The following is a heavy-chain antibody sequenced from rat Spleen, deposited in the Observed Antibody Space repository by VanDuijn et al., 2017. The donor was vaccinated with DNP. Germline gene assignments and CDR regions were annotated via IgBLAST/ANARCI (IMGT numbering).Heavy chain of an antibody. J-gene: IGHJ2*01. CDR1: GFTFNNYW. CDR3: VGRPPPTRGPFDY. V-gene: IGHV5-31*01. D-gene: IGHD1-4*01. CDR2: ITNTGGST. Sequence: EVQLVESGGGLVQPGRSLKLSCVASGFTFNNYWMTWIRQAPGKGLEWVASITNTGGSTYYPDSVKGRFTVSRDDARNTLYLQMDSLRSEDTATYFCVGRPPPTRGPFDYWGQGVTVTVSS.